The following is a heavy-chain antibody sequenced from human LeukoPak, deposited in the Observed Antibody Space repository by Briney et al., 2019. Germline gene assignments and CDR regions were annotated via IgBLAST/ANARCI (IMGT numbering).Heavy chain of an antibody. V-gene: IGHV5-51*01. CDR1: GYSFTSYW. CDR3: ASTVVVVTATQYYYYGMDV. CDR2: IYPGDSDT. J-gene: IGHJ6*02. D-gene: IGHD2-21*02. Sequence: GESLKISCKGSGYSFTSYWLGWVRQMPGKGLEWMGIIYPGDSDTRYSPSFQGQVTISADKSISTAYLQWGSLKASDTAMYYCASTVVVVTATQYYYYGMDVWGQGTTVTVSS.